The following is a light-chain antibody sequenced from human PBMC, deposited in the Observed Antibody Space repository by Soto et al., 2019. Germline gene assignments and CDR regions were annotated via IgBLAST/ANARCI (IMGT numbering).Light chain of an antibody. Sequence: QSVLTQSPSASVTPGQRVTLSCSASSSAFLSNSVSWYQHDPGTAPKLLISRNHQRPSGVPDRFSGSKSGTSASLTISDLRSEDEADYYGATWDDNLSGPSWVFGGGTKLTVL. CDR2: RNH. CDR1: SSAFLSNS. J-gene: IGLJ3*02. CDR3: ATWDDNLSGPSWV. V-gene: IGLV1-47*01.